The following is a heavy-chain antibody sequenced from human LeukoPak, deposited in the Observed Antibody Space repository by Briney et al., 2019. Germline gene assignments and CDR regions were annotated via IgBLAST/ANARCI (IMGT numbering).Heavy chain of an antibody. CDR1: GFTFSRNW. J-gene: IGHJ4*02. D-gene: IGHD4-11*01. CDR3: ARDSDYSDYD. V-gene: IGHV3-7*01. Sequence: GGSLRLSCAGSGFTFSRNWMSWVRQAPGKGLEWVANIKQDGTEKYYLDSVKRRFIISRDNAKNSLYLQMNSLRVEDTAVYYCARDSDYSDYDWGQGTLVTVSS. CDR2: IKQDGTEK.